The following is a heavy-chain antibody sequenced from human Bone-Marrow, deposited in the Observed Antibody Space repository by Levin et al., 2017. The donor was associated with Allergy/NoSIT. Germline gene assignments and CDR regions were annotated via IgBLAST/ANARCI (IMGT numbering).Heavy chain of an antibody. D-gene: IGHD5-12*01. CDR3: ATDKASGYDPENHWYFDL. CDR2: KNPIGST. Sequence: SETLSLTCAVYGGSFSGYYWSWIRQSPGKGLEWIGEKNPIGSTNYNPSLKSRVIMSVDTSKNQFSLRLSSVTAADTAIFYCATDKASGYDPENHWYFDLWGRGTRVTVSS. J-gene: IGHJ2*01. CDR1: GGSFSGYY. V-gene: IGHV4-34*01.